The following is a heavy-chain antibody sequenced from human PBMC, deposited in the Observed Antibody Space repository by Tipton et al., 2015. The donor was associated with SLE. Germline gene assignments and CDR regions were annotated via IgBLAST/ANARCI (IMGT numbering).Heavy chain of an antibody. CDR2: IWYDGSNK. Sequence: SLRLSCAASGFTFSSYGMHWVRQAPGKGLEWVAVIWYDGSNKYYADSVKGRFTISRDSSKNTLYLQMNSLRAEDTAVYYCAKDPVAARPMGMDVWGQGTTVTVSS. D-gene: IGHD6-6*01. CDR1: GFTFSSYG. J-gene: IGHJ6*02. CDR3: AKDPVAARPMGMDV. V-gene: IGHV3-33*06.